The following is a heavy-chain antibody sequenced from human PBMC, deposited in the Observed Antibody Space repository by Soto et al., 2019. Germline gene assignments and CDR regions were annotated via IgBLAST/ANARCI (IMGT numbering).Heavy chain of an antibody. CDR1: GFTFSCCG. D-gene: IGHD3-16*01. CDR3: AKGGFHYVDL. J-gene: IGHJ4*01. V-gene: IGHV3-30*18. CDR2: MSNDGREQ. Sequence: QVQLVESGGGVVQPGGSLSLSCAASGFTFSCCGMHWVRQVPDRGLEWVAVMSNDGREQYYRDSVKGRFTVSRDNEKNTLYLQMDSLRAADKAVYYCAKGGFHYVDLWCNGTLVTVSS.